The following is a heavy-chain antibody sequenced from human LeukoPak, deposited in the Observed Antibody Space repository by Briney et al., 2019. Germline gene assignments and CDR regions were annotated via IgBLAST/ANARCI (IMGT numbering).Heavy chain of an antibody. J-gene: IGHJ1*01. D-gene: IGHD3-16*02. Sequence: ASVKVSCKVSGYTLSELAIHWVRQAPGKGPEWMGGFDCEDGEAHYAQKFQGRATMTEDTSTDTAYMELRRLRFDDTAVYYCATDLALGAITFGGEIVSFSMYWGQGSLVTVAS. CDR3: ATDLALGAITFGGEIVSFSMY. V-gene: IGHV1-24*01. CDR1: GYTLSELA. CDR2: FDCEDGEA.